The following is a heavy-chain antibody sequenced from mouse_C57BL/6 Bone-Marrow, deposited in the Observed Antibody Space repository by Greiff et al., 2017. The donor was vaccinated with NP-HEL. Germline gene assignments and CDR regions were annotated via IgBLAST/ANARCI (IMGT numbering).Heavy chain of an antibody. V-gene: IGHV14-4*01. CDR1: GFNIKDDY. CDR2: IDPENGDT. J-gene: IGHJ1*03. CDR3: TPITTVVAPYWYFDV. D-gene: IGHD1-1*01. Sequence: EVQLQQSGAELVRPGASVKLSCTASGFNIKDDYMHWVKQRPEQGLEWIGWIDPENGDTEYASKFQGKATITADTSSNPAYLQLSSLTSEDTAVYYCTPITTVVAPYWYFDVWGTGTTVTVSS.